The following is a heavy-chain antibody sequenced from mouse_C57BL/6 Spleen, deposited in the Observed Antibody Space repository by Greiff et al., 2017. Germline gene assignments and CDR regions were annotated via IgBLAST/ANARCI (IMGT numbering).Heavy chain of an antibody. J-gene: IGHJ4*01. D-gene: IGHD1-1*01. Sequence: EVQGVESGEGLVKPGGSLKLSCAASGFTFSSYAMSWVRQTPEKRLEWVAYISSGGDYIYYADTVKGRFTISRDNARNTLYLQMSSLKSEDTAMYYCTRDPITTVVEGPMDYWGQGTSVTVSS. CDR2: ISSGGDYI. CDR3: TRDPITTVVEGPMDY. V-gene: IGHV5-9-1*02. CDR1: GFTFSSYA.